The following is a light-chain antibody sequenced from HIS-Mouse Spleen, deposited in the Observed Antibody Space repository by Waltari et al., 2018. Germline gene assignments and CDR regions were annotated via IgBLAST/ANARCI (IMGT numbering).Light chain of an antibody. CDR2: EDS. Sequence: SYELTQPPSVSVSRAKTASITCSGDALPKKYAYWYQQKSGQAPVLVIYEDSKRPSGIPERFSGSSSGTMATLTISGAQVEDEADYYCYSTDSSGNHRVFGGGTKLTVL. CDR1: ALPKKY. J-gene: IGLJ2*01. V-gene: IGLV3-10*01. CDR3: YSTDSSGNHRV.